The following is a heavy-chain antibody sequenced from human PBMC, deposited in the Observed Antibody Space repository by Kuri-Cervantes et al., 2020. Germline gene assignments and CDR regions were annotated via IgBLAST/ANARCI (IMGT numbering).Heavy chain of an antibody. J-gene: IGHJ4*02. CDR3: ARDSGPTVGFDY. Sequence: GSLSLTCAVSGGSISSSNWWSWVRQPPGKGLEWIGEIYHSGSTNYNPSLKSRVTISVDKSKNQFSLKLSSVTAADTAVYYCARDSGPTVGFDYWGQGTLVPSPQ. D-gene: IGHD1-26*01. CDR2: IYHSGST. CDR1: GGSISSSNW. V-gene: IGHV4-4*02.